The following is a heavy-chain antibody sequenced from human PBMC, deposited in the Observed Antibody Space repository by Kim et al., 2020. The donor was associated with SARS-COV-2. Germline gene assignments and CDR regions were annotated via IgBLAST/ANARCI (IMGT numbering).Heavy chain of an antibody. J-gene: IGHJ4*02. V-gene: IGHV4-39*01. D-gene: IGHD5-18*01. CDR3: ARHPGYSYGTYFDY. Sequence: PSLKSRVTISVDTSKNQFSLKLSAVTAADTAVYYCARHPGYSYGTYFDYWGQGTLVTVSS.